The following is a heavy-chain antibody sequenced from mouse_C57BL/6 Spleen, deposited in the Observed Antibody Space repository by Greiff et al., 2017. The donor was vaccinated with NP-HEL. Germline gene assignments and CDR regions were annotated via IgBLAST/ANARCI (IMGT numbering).Heavy chain of an antibody. CDR1: GYTFTSYW. Sequence: QVQLQQPGAELVRPGSSVKLSCKASGYTFTSYWMHWVKQRPIQGLEWIGNIDPSDSETHYNQKFKDKATLTVDKSSSTAYMQLSSLTSEDSAVYYCARSPHTTVVATGCDDWGQGTTLTVSS. CDR3: ARSPHTTVVATGCDD. CDR2: IDPSDSET. D-gene: IGHD1-1*01. J-gene: IGHJ2*01. V-gene: IGHV1-52*01.